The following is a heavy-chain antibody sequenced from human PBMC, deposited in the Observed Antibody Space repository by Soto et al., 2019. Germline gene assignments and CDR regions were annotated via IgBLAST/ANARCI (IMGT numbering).Heavy chain of an antibody. CDR1: GGSINNFY. D-gene: IGHD4-17*01. Sequence: PSETLSLTCAVSGGSINNFYWSWIRQPPGKGLEWLGYIYSSGDTNYSPSLKSRVTISVDRSKNQFSLKLSSVTAADTAVYYCARDYPYFTLTTTGGMDVWGQGXTVTVYS. CDR2: IYSSGDT. V-gene: IGHV4-59*01. J-gene: IGHJ6*02. CDR3: ARDYPYFTLTTTGGMDV.